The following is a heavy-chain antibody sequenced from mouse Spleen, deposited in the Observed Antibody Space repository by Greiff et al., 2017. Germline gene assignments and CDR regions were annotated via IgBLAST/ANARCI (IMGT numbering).Heavy chain of an antibody. J-gene: IGHJ2*01. V-gene: IGHV1-22*01. Sequence: VQLKESGPELVKPGASVKMSCKASGYTFTDYNMHWVKQSHGKSLEWIGYINPNNGGTSYNQKFKGKATLTVNNTSSTAFMELRSLTSEDSAVYYCGNRYDCGLDYWGQGTTLTVSS. D-gene: IGHD2-14*01. CDR3: GNRYDCGLDY. CDR2: INPNNGGT. CDR1: GYTFTDYN.